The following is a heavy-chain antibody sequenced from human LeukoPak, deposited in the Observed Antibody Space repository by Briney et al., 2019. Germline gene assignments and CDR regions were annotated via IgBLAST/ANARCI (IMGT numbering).Heavy chain of an antibody. CDR1: GGSISSSNYY. Sequence: SETLSLTCTVSGGSISSSNYYWGWIRQPPGKGLEWIGSIYYSGSTYYNPSLKSRVTISVDTSKNQFSLKLSSVTAADTAVYYCATIAAAGPIDYWGQGTLVTVSS. CDR3: ATIAAAGPIDY. V-gene: IGHV4-39*07. CDR2: IYYSGST. D-gene: IGHD6-13*01. J-gene: IGHJ4*02.